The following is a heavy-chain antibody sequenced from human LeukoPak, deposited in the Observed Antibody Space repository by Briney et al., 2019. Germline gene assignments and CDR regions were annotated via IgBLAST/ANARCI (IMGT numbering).Heavy chain of an antibody. V-gene: IGHV4-39*07. CDR3: VRVRNYRGYNGLRSFWFDP. CDR2: ISSDGDT. Sequence: SETLSLTCTVSGGSISTTTYYWGWIRQPPGNDLEWIGSISSDGDTHYIPSLQSRVTISLDTSTNEFFPKLNSATAADAAVYYCVRVRNYRGYNGLRSFWFDPWGQGTLVAVSS. D-gene: IGHD5-24*01. CDR1: GGSISTTTYY. J-gene: IGHJ5*02.